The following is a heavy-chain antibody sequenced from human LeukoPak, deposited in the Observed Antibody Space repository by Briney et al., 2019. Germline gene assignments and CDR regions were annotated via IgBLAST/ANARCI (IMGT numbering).Heavy chain of an antibody. CDR1: GFTFYDAW. J-gene: IGHJ4*02. Sequence: GGSLRLSCAASGFTFYDAWMTWVRQAPGKGLEWVAIIKQDGSEKYYVDSVRGRFTISRDNAKNSLYLQMNSLRSEDSAVYYCARAVGNSGNDYWGQGTLVTVSS. D-gene: IGHD4-23*01. CDR3: ARAVGNSGNDY. CDR2: IKQDGSEK. V-gene: IGHV3-7*04.